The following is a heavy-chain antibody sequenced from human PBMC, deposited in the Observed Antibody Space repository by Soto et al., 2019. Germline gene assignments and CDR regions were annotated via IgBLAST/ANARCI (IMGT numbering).Heavy chain of an antibody. D-gene: IGHD2-21*02. Sequence: GGSLRLSCAASGFTFSSYWMSWVRQAPGKGLEWVANIKQDGSEKYYVDSVKGRFTISRDNAKNSLYLQMNSLRAEDTAVYYCASGAYCGGDSYYYYGMDVWGQGTTITVSS. CDR2: IKQDGSEK. J-gene: IGHJ6*02. V-gene: IGHV3-7*01. CDR3: ASGAYCGGDSYYYYGMDV. CDR1: GFTFSSYW.